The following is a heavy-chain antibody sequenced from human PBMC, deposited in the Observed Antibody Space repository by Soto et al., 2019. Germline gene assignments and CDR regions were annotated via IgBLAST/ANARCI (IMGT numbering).Heavy chain of an antibody. D-gene: IGHD2-2*01. V-gene: IGHV1-2*02. CDR1: GYTFSDYK. J-gene: IGHJ5*02. CDR2: INPRSDVT. Sequence: APVKVSCKASGYTFSDYKIHWLRQAPGQGLEWMGWINPRSDVTNYAHKFKDRVTMTRDTSTSTVYMDLSRLTFDDTAVYYCARGAMLSAAISTSFDPWGQGTQFNV. CDR3: ARGAMLSAAISTSFDP.